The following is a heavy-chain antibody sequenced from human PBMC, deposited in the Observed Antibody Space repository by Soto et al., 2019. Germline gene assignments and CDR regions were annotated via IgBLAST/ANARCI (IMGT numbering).Heavy chain of an antibody. CDR2: INSDGSST. J-gene: IGHJ4*02. D-gene: IGHD3-22*01. CDR3: ARGPRTDYYDSSAHY. Sequence: GGSLRLSCAASGFTFSSYWMHWVRQAPGKGLVWVSRINSDGSSTSYADSVKGRFTISRDNAKNTLYLQMNSLRAEDTAVYYCARGPRTDYYDSSAHYWGQGTLVTVSS. V-gene: IGHV3-74*01. CDR1: GFTFSSYW.